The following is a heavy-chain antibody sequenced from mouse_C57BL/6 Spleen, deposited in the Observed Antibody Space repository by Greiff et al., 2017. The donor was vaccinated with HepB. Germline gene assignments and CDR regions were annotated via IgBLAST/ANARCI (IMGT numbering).Heavy chain of an antibody. CDR1: GYTFTSYW. CDR3: ARGDYGSKYYYAMDY. V-gene: IGHV1-64*01. J-gene: IGHJ4*01. CDR2: IHPTSGST. Sequence: QVQLQQPGAELVKPGASVKLSCKASGYTFTSYWMHWVKQRPGQGLEWIGMIHPTSGSTNYNEKFKSKATLTVDKSSSTAYMQLSSLTSEDSAVYYCARGDYGSKYYYAMDYWGQGTSVTVSS. D-gene: IGHD1-1*01.